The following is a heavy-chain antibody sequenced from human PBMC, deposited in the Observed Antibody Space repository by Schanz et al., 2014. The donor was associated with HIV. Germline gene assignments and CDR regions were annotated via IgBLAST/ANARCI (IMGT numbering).Heavy chain of an antibody. J-gene: IGHJ4*02. CDR3: AKDQGDVTGTPFDY. V-gene: IGHV3-30*18. CDR2: ISYDGSNK. CDR1: GFTFSSYG. D-gene: IGHD1-20*01. Sequence: QVQLVESGGGLVQPGRSLRLSCAASGFTFSSYGMHWVRQAPGKGLEWVAVISYDGSNKYYADSVKGRFTISRDNSKNTLFLQMNSLRAEDTAMYYCAKDQGDVTGTPFDYWGQGTLVTVSS.